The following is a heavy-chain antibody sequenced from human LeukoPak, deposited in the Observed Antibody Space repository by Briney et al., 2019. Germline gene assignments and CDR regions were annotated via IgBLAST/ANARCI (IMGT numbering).Heavy chain of an antibody. CDR2: FNPTYSIP. Sequence: ASVKVSCKASGYTFTSYYMHWLRQAPGQGFEWMGIFNPTYSIPTYAPTFEGRVTMTSDMSTSTFYMDLSTLRSKDTAVYFCAKDPRNILTGDFDDFDIWGQGTMVIVSS. J-gene: IGHJ3*02. CDR3: AKDPRNILTGDFDDFDI. V-gene: IGHV1-46*01. CDR1: GYTFTSYY. D-gene: IGHD3-9*01.